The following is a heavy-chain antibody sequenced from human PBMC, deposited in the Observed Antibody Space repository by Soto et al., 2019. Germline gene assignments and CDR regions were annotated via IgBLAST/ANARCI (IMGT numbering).Heavy chain of an antibody. V-gene: IGHV1-46*01. CDR3: ASDLVIMVRGAIEGMDV. CDR2: INPNGGST. J-gene: IGHJ6*02. Sequence: ASVKVSCKASGYTFTSLYMHWVRQAPGQGLEKMGIINPNGGSTSYVQKVQGRVTMTRYTSTSIVYMELSSLRSEDTSVYYCASDLVIMVRGAIEGMDVWGQGTTVTVSS. CDR1: GYTFTSLY. D-gene: IGHD3-10*01.